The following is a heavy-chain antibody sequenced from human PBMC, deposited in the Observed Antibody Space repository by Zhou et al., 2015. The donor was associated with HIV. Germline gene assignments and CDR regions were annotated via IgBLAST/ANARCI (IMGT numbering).Heavy chain of an antibody. CDR1: GFDFRAAW. CDR2: IQNEGQGGKA. V-gene: IGHV3-15*01. J-gene: IGHJ3*02. D-gene: IGHD2-8*02. Sequence: DVQLVESGGGLVKPGGSLTLSCVASGFDFRAAWMNWVRQSPGKGLEHVGRIQNEGQGGKANYAAAVEGRFIISRDDSKNELFLQMNSLKTEDTGVYYCATDGGVAGPVTSYRVFDIWGTGTKVTVSS. CDR3: ATDGGVAGPVTSYRVFDI.